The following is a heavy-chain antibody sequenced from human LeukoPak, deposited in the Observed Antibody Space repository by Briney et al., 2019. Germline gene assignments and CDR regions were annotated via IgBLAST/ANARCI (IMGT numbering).Heavy chain of an antibody. J-gene: IGHJ4*02. V-gene: IGHV3-30*02. D-gene: IGHD2-2*01. CDR3: AKVQGYSSSTSCQYFDY. CDR2: IRYDGSNK. CDR1: GFTFSSYG. Sequence: GGSLRLSCAASGFTFSSYGMHWVRQAPGKGLEWVAFIRYDGSNKYYADSVKGRFTISRDNSKNTLYLQMNSLRAEDTAVYYCAKVQGYSSSTSCQYFDYWGQGTLVTVSS.